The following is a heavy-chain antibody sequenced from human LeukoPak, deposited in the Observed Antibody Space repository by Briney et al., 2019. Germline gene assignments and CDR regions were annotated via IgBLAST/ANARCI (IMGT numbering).Heavy chain of an antibody. CDR1: GFTFSSYS. J-gene: IGHJ6*02. CDR3: ARQEPYYYYYGMDV. Sequence: GGSLRLSCAASGFTFSSYSMNWVRHAPGKGLEWVSCISSSSSYIYYADSVKGRFTISRDNAKKSLYLQMDSLRAEDTAVYYCARQEPYYYYYGMDVWGQGTTVTVSS. CDR2: ISSSSSYI. V-gene: IGHV3-21*01. D-gene: IGHD1-1*01.